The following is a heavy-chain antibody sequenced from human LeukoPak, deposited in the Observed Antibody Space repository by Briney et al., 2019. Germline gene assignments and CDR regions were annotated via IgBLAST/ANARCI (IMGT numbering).Heavy chain of an antibody. Sequence: GGSLRLSCAASGFTFSSYGMHWVRQAPGKGLEWVAVIWYDGSNKYYADSVKGRFTISRDNSKNTLYLQMNSLRAEDTAVYYCAKSPRRCSGGSCYLIDYWGQGTLVTVSS. J-gene: IGHJ4*02. CDR2: IWYDGSNK. CDR1: GFTFSSYG. D-gene: IGHD2-15*01. V-gene: IGHV3-30*02. CDR3: AKSPRRCSGGSCYLIDY.